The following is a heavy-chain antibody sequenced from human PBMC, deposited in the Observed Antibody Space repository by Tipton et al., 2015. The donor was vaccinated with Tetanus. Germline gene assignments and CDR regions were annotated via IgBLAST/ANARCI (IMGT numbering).Heavy chain of an antibody. CDR2: LYFRGNT. V-gene: IGHV4-59*01. CDR3: ARAGEGGYDATMGFYYYYMDV. CDR1: GASISTYS. D-gene: IGHD5-12*01. J-gene: IGHJ6*03. Sequence: TLSLTCTVSGASISTYSWTWIRQSPGKGLEWIAYLYFRGNTNYNPSLKTRVTMSPDTSKNQVSLRLNSVTAADTSVYYCARAGEGGYDATMGFYYYYMDVWGKGTTVTVS.